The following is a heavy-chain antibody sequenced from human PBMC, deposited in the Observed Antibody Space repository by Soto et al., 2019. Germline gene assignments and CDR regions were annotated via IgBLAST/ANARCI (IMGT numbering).Heavy chain of an antibody. Sequence: GGSLRLSCVSSGFTCSSYAMNWVRQAPGKGLEWVSGISGSGGSTYYADSVKGRFTISRDNSKNTLFLQMNSLRAEDTAVYYCAKDFRTTVTTYCFAYWGQGTLGTVS. J-gene: IGHJ4*02. CDR2: ISGSGGST. CDR1: GFTCSSYA. D-gene: IGHD4-17*01. CDR3: AKDFRTTVTTYCFAY. V-gene: IGHV3-23*01.